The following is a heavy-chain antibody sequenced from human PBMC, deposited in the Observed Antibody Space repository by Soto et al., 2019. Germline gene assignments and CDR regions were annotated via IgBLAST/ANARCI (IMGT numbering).Heavy chain of an antibody. D-gene: IGHD2-2*01. CDR2: INHSGST. CDR1: GGSFSGYY. CDR3: ARPRIVVVPAAIPAYMDV. Sequence: SETLSLTCAVYGGSFSGYYWSWIRQPPGKGLEWIGEINHSGSTNYNPSLKSRVTISVDTSKNQFSLKLSSVTAADTAVYYCARPRIVVVPAAIPAYMDVWGKGTTVTVSS. J-gene: IGHJ6*03. V-gene: IGHV4-34*01.